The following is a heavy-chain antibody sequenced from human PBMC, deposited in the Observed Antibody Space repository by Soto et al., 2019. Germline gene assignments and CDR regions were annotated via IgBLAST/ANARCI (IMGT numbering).Heavy chain of an antibody. CDR2: IYYSGST. J-gene: IGHJ4*02. CDR1: AGSVSSGSYT. D-gene: IGHD6-6*01. Sequence: SETLSLTCTVSAGSVSSGSYTCSCLRQPPGKGLEWSGYIYYSGSTNYNPSLRRRVSISVDTPKNQFSLKLFSVTAADTAVYYCARIQRLELVLDYWGQGTLVTVSS. V-gene: IGHV4-61*01. CDR3: ARIQRLELVLDY.